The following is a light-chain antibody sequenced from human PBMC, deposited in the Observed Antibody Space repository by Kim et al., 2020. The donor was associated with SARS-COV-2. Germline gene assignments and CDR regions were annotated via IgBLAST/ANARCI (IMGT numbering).Light chain of an antibody. J-gene: IGKJ1*01. CDR1: QSVSNNK. CDR3: HQYDGIPET. V-gene: IGKV3-20*01. CDR2: GAS. Sequence: APGERATPPRRASQSVSNNKLAWDQQKPGQAPRLLLYGASRRAIGIPDRFSCRGSGTDFTLTISRLEPEDFAVYYWHQYDGIPETFGQGTKVDIK.